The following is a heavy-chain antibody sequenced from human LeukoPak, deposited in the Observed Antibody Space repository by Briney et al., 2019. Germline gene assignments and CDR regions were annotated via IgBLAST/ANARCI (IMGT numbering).Heavy chain of an antibody. V-gene: IGHV3-23*01. CDR1: GFSFNAYA. J-gene: IGHJ4*02. D-gene: IGHD2-21*02. CDR2: ISKTGRTT. CDR3: AKDHDNTDSYYYFDS. Sequence: GGSLRISCAASGFSFNAYAMTWVRQAPGKGLEWVSSISKTGRTTSYTDSVKGRFTISRDNSKNTLHLQMNRLRAEDTALYFCAKDHDNTDSYYYFDSWGLGTPVTVSS.